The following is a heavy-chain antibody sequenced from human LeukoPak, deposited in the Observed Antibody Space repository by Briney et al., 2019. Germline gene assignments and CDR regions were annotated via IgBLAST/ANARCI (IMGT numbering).Heavy chain of an antibody. CDR2: INHSGST. CDR1: GGSFSGYY. J-gene: IGHJ6*02. CDR3: ARELRSNYYYYGMDV. D-gene: IGHD4-23*01. V-gene: IGHV4-34*01. Sequence: PSETLSLTCAVYGGSFSGYYWSWIRQPPGKGLEWIGEINHSGSTNYNPSLKSRVTISVDTSKNQFSLKLSSVTAADTAVYYCARELRSNYYYYGMDVWGQGTTVTVSS.